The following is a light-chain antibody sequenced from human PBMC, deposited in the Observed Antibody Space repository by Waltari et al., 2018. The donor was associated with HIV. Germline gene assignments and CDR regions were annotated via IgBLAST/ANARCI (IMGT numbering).Light chain of an antibody. CDR1: NIGGKS. CDR2: YDT. Sequence: SFVLTQPPSVSVAPGKTATITCGGHNIGGKSVHWYQQRPGQAPVLVIYYDTDRPSGIPERFSGSSSGNTATLTISRVEVGDEADYYCQLWDTYSDHVVFGGGTKLTVL. CDR3: QLWDTYSDHVV. V-gene: IGLV3-21*04. J-gene: IGLJ3*02.